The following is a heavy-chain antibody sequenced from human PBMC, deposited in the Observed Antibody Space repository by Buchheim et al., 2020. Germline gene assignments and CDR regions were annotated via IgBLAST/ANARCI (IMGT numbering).Heavy chain of an antibody. CDR1: GFTFSSYA. CDR3: AREASSGWYRPYYFDY. V-gene: IGHV3-30-3*01. D-gene: IGHD6-19*01. Sequence: QVQLVESGGGVVQPGRSLRLSCAASGFTFSSYAMHWVRQAPGKGLEWVAVISYDGSNKYYADSVKGRFTISRDNSKNTLYLQMNSLRAEDTAVYYCAREASSGWYRPYYFDYWGQGTL. J-gene: IGHJ4*02. CDR2: ISYDGSNK.